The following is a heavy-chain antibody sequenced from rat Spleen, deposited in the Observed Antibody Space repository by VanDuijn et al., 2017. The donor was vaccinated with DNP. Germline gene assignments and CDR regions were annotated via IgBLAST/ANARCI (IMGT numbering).Heavy chain of an antibody. CDR3: ARLGWHGWFAY. V-gene: IGHV4-2*01. J-gene: IGHJ3*01. D-gene: IGHD1-11*01. CDR1: GLNFSAYW. Sequence: EVKLVESGGGLVQPGRSLKISCEASGLNFSAYWMGWVRQAPGRGLEWIGEIKGDSSVINHNPSLRDRFTISRDNAQNTLYLQMSKLGSEDTAIYYCARLGWHGWFAYWGQGTLVTVSS. CDR2: IKGDSSVI.